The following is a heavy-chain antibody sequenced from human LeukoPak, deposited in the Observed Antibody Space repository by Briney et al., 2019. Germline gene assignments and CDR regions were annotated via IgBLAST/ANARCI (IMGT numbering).Heavy chain of an antibody. CDR1: GFTVSSNY. CDR3: ASIPTVTTLGYYYYYMDV. V-gene: IGHV4-34*01. J-gene: IGHJ6*03. D-gene: IGHD4-17*01. CDR2: INHSGST. Sequence: GSLRLSCAASGFTVSSNYMSWVRQPPGKGLEWIGEINHSGSTNYNPSLKSRVTISVDTSKNQFSLKLSSVTAADTAVYYCASIPTVTTLGYYYYYMDVWGKGTTVTVSS.